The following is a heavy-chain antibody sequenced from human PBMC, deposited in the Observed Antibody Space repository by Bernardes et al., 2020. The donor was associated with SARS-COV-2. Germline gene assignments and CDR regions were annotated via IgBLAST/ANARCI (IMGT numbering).Heavy chain of an antibody. CDR1: EFTVSSSF. V-gene: IGHV3-53*01. CDR3: ARAERLTTWGYYFGF. Sequence: GGSLRPSCVASEFTVSSSFMSWVRQAPGKGLEWVSILYTGGKTYYTDSVKGRFTISRDNSKNILYLQMDSLRVEDTAVYYCARAERLTTWGYYFGFWGQGTLVTVSS. J-gene: IGHJ4*02. CDR2: LYTGGKT. D-gene: IGHD3-3*01.